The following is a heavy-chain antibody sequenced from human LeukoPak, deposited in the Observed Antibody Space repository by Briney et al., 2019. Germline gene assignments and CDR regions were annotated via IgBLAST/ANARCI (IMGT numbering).Heavy chain of an antibody. Sequence: ASVKVSCRASGYTFTGSYMHWVRQAPGQGLEWMGWINPNSGGTNYAQKFQGRVTMTRDTSISTAYMELSRLTSDDTAVYFCARETYYSSGNVYNRIDYWGQGTLVTVSS. D-gene: IGHD3-10*01. CDR1: GYTFTGSY. V-gene: IGHV1-2*02. J-gene: IGHJ4*02. CDR3: ARETYYSSGNVYNRIDY. CDR2: INPNSGGT.